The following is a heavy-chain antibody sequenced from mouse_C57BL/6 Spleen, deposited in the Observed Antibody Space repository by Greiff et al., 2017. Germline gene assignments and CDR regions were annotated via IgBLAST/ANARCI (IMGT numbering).Heavy chain of an antibody. Sequence: QVQLKESGAELVRPGASVTLSCKASGYTFTDYEMHWVKQTPVHGLEWIGAIDPETGGTAYNQKFKGKAILTADKSSSTAYMELRSLTSEDSAVYYCTAELGRDYWGQGTTLTVSS. D-gene: IGHD4-1*01. CDR3: TAELGRDY. CDR1: GYTFTDYE. CDR2: IDPETGGT. V-gene: IGHV1-15*01. J-gene: IGHJ2*01.